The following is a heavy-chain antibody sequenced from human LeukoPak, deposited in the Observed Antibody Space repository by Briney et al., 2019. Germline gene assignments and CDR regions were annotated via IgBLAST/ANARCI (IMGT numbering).Heavy chain of an antibody. J-gene: IGHJ4*02. CDR3: AKDSANRLYSYPDY. Sequence: GGSLRLSCAASGFTFSSYAMSWVRQAPGKGLEWVSAISGSGGSTYYADSVKGRFTISRDNSKNTLYLQMNSLGAEDTAVYYCAKDSANRLYSYPDYWGQGTLVTVSS. V-gene: IGHV3-23*01. CDR2: ISGSGGST. CDR1: GFTFSSYA. D-gene: IGHD2-21*01.